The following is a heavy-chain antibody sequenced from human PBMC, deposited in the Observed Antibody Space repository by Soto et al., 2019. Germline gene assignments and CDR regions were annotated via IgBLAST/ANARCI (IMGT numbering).Heavy chain of an antibody. CDR2: INHSGST. CDR1: GGSFSGYY. D-gene: IGHD2-15*01. V-gene: IGHV4-34*01. CDR3: ARGCKDIVVVVAATEWWFDP. J-gene: IGHJ5*02. Sequence: QVQLQQWGAGLLKPSETLSLTCAVYGGSFSGYYWSWIRQPPGKGLEWIGEINHSGSTNYNPSPKSRVTISVDTSKNQFSLKLSSVTAADTAVYYCARGCKDIVVVVAATEWWFDPWGQGTLVTVSS.